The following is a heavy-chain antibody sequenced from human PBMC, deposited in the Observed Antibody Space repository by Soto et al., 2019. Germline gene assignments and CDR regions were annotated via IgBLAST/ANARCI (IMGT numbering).Heavy chain of an antibody. D-gene: IGHD2-15*01. Sequence: PSETLSLTCTVSGGSISSGGYYWSWIRQHPGKGLEWIGYIYYSGSTYYNPSLKSRVTISVDTSKNQFSLKLSSVTAADTAVYYCAREGCSGGSCYSDKNLVWFDPWGQGTLVTVSS. CDR1: GGSISSGGYY. J-gene: IGHJ5*02. CDR3: AREGCSGGSCYSDKNLVWFDP. V-gene: IGHV4-31*03. CDR2: IYYSGST.